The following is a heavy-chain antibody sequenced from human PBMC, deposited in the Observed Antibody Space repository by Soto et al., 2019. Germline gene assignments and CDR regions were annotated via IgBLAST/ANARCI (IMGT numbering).Heavy chain of an antibody. V-gene: IGHV3-30*18. Sequence: QVQLVESGGGVVQPGGSLRLSCAASGFTFSNYGMHWVRQAPGKGLEWVTVISYDGSNKYYAVSGKGRFTISRDNSMNTLYLQTNSLSAEDTALYYCAKSGGRDGYNLVDNWGQGTLVTVSS. CDR1: GFTFSNYG. CDR3: AKSGGRDGYNLVDN. D-gene: IGHD5-18*01. CDR2: ISYDGSNK. J-gene: IGHJ4*02.